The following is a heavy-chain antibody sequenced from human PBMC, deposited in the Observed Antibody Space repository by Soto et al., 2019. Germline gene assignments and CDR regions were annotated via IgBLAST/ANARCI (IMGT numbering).Heavy chain of an antibody. J-gene: IGHJ5*02. D-gene: IGHD6-19*01. CDR3: ARMYSSGSGWFHP. CDR2: FYSSGSI. V-gene: IGHV4-31*03. Sequence: LQESGPGLVKPSQTLSLTCFVSGYSITAGGYYWCWIRHLPVKGLEWIGSFYSSGSIIYNPSLRSRVSISGDTSSNHVSMSLTSVTGADTGRYYCARMYSSGSGWFHPWGQGTLVTVSS. CDR1: GYSITAGGYY.